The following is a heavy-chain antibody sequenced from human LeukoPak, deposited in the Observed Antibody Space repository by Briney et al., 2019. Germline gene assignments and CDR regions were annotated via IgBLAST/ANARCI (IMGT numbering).Heavy chain of an antibody. D-gene: IGHD3-22*01. V-gene: IGHV3-21*01. CDR3: ARGLYYYDSSGPMYYFDY. Sequence: KSGGSLRLSCAASGFTFSDYSMNWVRQAPGKGLEWVSSISSSSSYIFYADSVRGRFTISRDNAKNTLYLQMNSLRAEDTAVYYCARGLYYYDSSGPMYYFDYWGQGTLVTVSS. CDR2: ISSSSSYI. CDR1: GFTFSDYS. J-gene: IGHJ4*02.